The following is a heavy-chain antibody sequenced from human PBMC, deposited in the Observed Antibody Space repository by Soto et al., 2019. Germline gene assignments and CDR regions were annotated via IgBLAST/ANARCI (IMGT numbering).Heavy chain of an antibody. CDR3: AYRPSYSGSYWDGGYFDS. J-gene: IGHJ4*02. CDR2: IYWDDDK. Sequence: QITLRESGPTRVRPTQPLSLTCTFSGFSLHTSGVGVGWIRQPPGKALEWLAVIYWDDDKRYNPSLKSRLSITKDTSENQVVLTMTNMDPEDTATYYCAYRPSYSGSYWDGGYFDSWGQGTLITVSS. CDR1: GFSLHTSGVG. V-gene: IGHV2-5*02. D-gene: IGHD1-26*01.